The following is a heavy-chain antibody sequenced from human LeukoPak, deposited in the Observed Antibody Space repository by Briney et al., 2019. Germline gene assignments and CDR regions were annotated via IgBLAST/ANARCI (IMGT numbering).Heavy chain of an antibody. CDR3: ARFLDAFDI. V-gene: IGHV1-18*01. J-gene: IGHJ3*02. D-gene: IGHD3-10*01. CDR2: ISAYNGNT. Sequence: EASVKVSCKASGYTFTSYGISWVRQAPGQGLEWMGWISAYNGNTNYAQNLRGGVTMTKDTSTSPAYMDLGSLRADDTAVYYCARFLDAFDIWGQGTMVTVSS. CDR1: GYTFTSYG.